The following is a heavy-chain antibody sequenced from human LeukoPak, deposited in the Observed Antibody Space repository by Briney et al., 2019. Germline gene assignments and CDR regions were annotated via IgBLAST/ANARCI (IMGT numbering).Heavy chain of an antibody. CDR3: TRSDRGSGSGYSINLYSFDY. CDR2: IRSKAYGGTT. Sequence: SGGSLRLSCTASGFTFGDYAMSWFRQAPGKGLEWVGFIRSKAYGGTTEYAASVKGRFTISRDDSTSIAYLQMNRLKTEDTDVYYCTRSDRGSGSGYSINLYSFDYWGQGTLVTVSS. D-gene: IGHD3-22*01. CDR1: GFTFGDYA. V-gene: IGHV3-49*03. J-gene: IGHJ4*02.